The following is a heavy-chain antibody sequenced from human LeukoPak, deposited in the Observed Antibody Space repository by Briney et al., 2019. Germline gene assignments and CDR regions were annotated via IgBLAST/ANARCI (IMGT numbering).Heavy chain of an antibody. D-gene: IGHD3-22*01. CDR2: INPSGGST. J-gene: IGHJ4*02. CDR1: GYTFTSYY. CDR3: AREANYYDSSGYYYFDY. V-gene: IGHV1-46*01. Sequence: ASVTVSCTASGYTFTSYYMHWVRQAPGQGLEWMGIINPSGGSTSYAQKFQGRVTITADESTSTAYMELSSLRSEDTAVYYCAREANYYDSSGYYYFDYWGQGTLVTVSS.